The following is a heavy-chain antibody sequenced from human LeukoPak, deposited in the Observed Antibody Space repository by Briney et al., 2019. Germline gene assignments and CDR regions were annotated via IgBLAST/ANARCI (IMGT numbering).Heavy chain of an antibody. Sequence: SETLSLTCTVSGGSISSHYWSWIRQPPGKGLEWIGYIYYSGSTNYNPSLKCRVTISVDTSKNQFSLKLSSVTAADTAVYYCASGGSGTGDYWGQGTLVTVSS. CDR3: ASGGSGTGDY. V-gene: IGHV4-59*11. CDR1: GGSISSHY. CDR2: IYYSGST. J-gene: IGHJ4*02. D-gene: IGHD2-15*01.